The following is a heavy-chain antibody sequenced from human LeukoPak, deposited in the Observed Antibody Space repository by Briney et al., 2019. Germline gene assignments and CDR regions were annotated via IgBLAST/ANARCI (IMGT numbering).Heavy chain of an antibody. CDR3: ARNYGSGTYGTFDY. J-gene: IGHJ4*02. CDR2: INNRA. V-gene: IGHV3-23*01. D-gene: IGHD3-10*01. Sequence: GGSLTLSCAASGFSFSSYGMSWFRQAPGKGLERVATINNRADETHSVVGRFSIFRDNSRSTLALHMSNLRVEDTAVYYCARNYGSGTYGTFDYWGQGTLVTVSS. CDR1: GFSFSSYG.